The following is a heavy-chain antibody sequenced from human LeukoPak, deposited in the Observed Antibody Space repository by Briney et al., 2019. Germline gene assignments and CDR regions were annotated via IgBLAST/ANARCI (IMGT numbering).Heavy chain of an antibody. CDR3: AHSLDSTSWYGYYYMDV. CDR2: IYWDDDK. Sequence: SGPALVKPTQTLTLTCSFSGFSLSTPGVGVGWVRQPPGKALEWLGFIYWDDDKRYRPSLKSRLTITKDASKSQVVLTVTNVDPVDTATYYCAHSLDSTSWYGYYYMDVWGKGPTVTVSS. J-gene: IGHJ6*03. V-gene: IGHV2-5*02. D-gene: IGHD2-2*01. CDR1: GFSLSTPGVG.